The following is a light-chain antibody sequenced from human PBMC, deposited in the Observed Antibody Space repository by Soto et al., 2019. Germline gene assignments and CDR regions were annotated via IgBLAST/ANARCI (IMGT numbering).Light chain of an antibody. CDR2: VNSDGSH. Sequence: QLVLTQSPSASASLGASVKLTCTLSSGHRSYAIAWHQQQPEKGPRFLMRVNSDGSHSKGDGIPDRFSGSSSGAERSLTISSLQSEDEADYYCQTWGTGIQVFGGGTKVTVL. CDR3: QTWGTGIQV. V-gene: IGLV4-69*02. J-gene: IGLJ2*01. CDR1: SGHRSYA.